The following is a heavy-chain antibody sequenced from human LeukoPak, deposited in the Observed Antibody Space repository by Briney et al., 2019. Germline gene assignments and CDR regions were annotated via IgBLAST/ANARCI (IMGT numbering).Heavy chain of an antibody. CDR3: ARVRGVAPLHYYMDV. V-gene: IGHV3-21*01. Sequence: TGGSLRLSCAASGFTFSSYEMNWVRQAPGKGLEWVSFISRSSGYMYYADSVKGRFTISRDNPNNSLYLQMNSLRAEDTAVYYCARVRGVAPLHYYMDVWGKGTTVTVSS. D-gene: IGHD3-10*01. J-gene: IGHJ6*03. CDR2: ISRSSGYM. CDR1: GFTFSSYE.